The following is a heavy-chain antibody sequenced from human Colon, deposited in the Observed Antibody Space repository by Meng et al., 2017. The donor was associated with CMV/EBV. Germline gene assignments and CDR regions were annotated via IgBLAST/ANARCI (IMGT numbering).Heavy chain of an antibody. V-gene: IGHV3-23*01. Sequence: GESLKISCVTSGFSFKNHAMNWVRHIPGKGLEWASSISGSGDNAYYPESVKGRLTISRDNSKNTLYLQMNSLRVEDTAVYYCTKGAQYDASGYMDFWGQGTLVTVSS. D-gene: IGHD6-25*01. CDR2: ISGSGDNA. CDR3: TKGAQYDASGYMDF. CDR1: GFSFKNHA. J-gene: IGHJ4*02.